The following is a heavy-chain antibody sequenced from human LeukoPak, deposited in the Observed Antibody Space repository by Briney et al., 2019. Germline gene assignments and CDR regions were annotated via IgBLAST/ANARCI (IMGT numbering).Heavy chain of an antibody. CDR3: LYSGYDIEGVGY. CDR2: INTDGSST. Sequence: GGSLRLSCAASGFTFDDYAMHWVRQAPGKGLVWVSRINTDGSSTSYADSVKGRFTISRDNAKNTLYLQMNSLRAEDTAVYYCLYSGYDIEGVGYWGQGTLVTVSS. CDR1: GFTFDDYA. V-gene: IGHV3-74*01. D-gene: IGHD5-12*01. J-gene: IGHJ4*02.